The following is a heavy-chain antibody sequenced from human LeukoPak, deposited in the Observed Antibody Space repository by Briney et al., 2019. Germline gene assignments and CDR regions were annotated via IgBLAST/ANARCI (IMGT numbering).Heavy chain of an antibody. CDR2: ISSTGGTI. D-gene: IGHD1-26*01. V-gene: IGHV3-48*04. CDR3: AKNRGAGSHYYYHMNV. CDR1: GFTFSTNS. Sequence: GGSLRLSCAASGFTFSTNSMNWVRQAPGKGLEWVSYISSTGGTIYYADSMKGRFTISRDNAKNSLYLQMNSLRVEDTAVYYCAKNRGAGSHYYYHMNVWGKGTTVTVSS. J-gene: IGHJ6*03.